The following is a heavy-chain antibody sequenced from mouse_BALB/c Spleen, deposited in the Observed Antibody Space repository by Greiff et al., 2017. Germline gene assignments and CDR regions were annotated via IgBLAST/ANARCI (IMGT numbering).Heavy chain of an antibody. D-gene: IGHD1-1*01. J-gene: IGHJ3*01. CDR3: AREGGNQLRTLAWFAY. CDR1: GFTFSSYA. CDR2: ISSGGSYT. Sequence: EVKLVESGGGLVKPGGSLKLSCAASGFTFSSYAMSWVRQTPEKRLEWVATISSGGSYTYYPDSVKGRFTISRDNAKNTLYLQMSSLRSEDTAMYYCAREGGNQLRTLAWFAYWGQGTLVTVSA. V-gene: IGHV5-9-3*01.